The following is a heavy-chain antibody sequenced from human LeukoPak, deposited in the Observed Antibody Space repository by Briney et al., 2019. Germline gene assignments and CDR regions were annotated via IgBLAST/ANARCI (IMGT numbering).Heavy chain of an antibody. CDR3: AKVGNWFDP. J-gene: IGHJ5*02. Sequence: PGGSLRLSCAASEFTFSNYAMNWVRQAPGKGLEWVSGISGSGGSTYYADSVKGRFTISRDNSKNTLYLQMNSLKAEDTAVYYCAKVGNWFDPWGQGTLVTVSS. CDR1: EFTFSNYA. V-gene: IGHV3-23*01. D-gene: IGHD3-16*01. CDR2: ISGSGGST.